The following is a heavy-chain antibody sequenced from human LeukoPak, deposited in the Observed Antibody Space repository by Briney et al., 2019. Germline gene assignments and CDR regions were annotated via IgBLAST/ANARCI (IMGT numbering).Heavy chain of an antibody. V-gene: IGHV1-18*01. CDR3: GRDTYYYDSSGYSGRFGP. Sequence: GASVKVSCKASGYTFTIYGISWVRQAPGQGLEWMGWISAYNGNTNYAQKLQGRVTMTTDTSTSTAYMELRSLRSDDRAVCYCGRDTYYYDSSGYSGRFGPWGQGTLVNVSS. CDR1: GYTFTIYG. J-gene: IGHJ5*02. D-gene: IGHD3-22*01. CDR2: ISAYNGNT.